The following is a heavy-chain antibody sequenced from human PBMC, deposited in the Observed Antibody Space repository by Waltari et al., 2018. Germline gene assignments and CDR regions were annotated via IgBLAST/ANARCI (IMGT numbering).Heavy chain of an antibody. Sequence: QLLLQESGPGLVTPSETLSLTCTVSGGSINRSSYYWGWVRQSPGKGPECLGSMYYSGTTNYNPTLESRLAICGETSKNQFSLRLSSVTAADTAVYYCARHWKRNGYRFDPWGQGTRVTVSS. V-gene: IGHV4-39*01. CDR2: MYYSGTT. CDR3: ARHWKRNGYRFDP. D-gene: IGHD5-12*01. J-gene: IGHJ5*02. CDR1: GGSINRSSYY.